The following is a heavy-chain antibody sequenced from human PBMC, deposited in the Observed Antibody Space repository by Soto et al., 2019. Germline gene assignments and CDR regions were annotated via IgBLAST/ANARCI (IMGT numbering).Heavy chain of an antibody. D-gene: IGHD6-13*01. CDR1: VGSISSSNW. V-gene: IGHV4-4*02. Sequence: QVQLQESGPGLVKPSGTLSLTCAVSVGSISSSNWWTWVRQSPGGGLEWFGEIYHSGTTNYSPSLKRRVNIEVDLSTGHLSLTLISVTTADTAVYYCAFPATADFDYWGKGILVTVSS. CDR2: IYHSGTT. J-gene: IGHJ4*02. CDR3: AFPATADFDY.